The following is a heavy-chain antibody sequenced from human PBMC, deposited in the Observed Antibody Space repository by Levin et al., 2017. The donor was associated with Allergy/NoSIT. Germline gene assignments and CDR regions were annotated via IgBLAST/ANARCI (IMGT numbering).Heavy chain of an antibody. CDR2: FYTSDDT. J-gene: IGHJ3*02. V-gene: IGHV4-4*07. D-gene: IGHD2-21*01. CDR3: ARGGRSNCDNESCYSRNAVNI. Sequence: SETLSLTCTVSGDSVSSHYWNWIRQPAGKGLEWLGCFYTSDDTNYNPSLKSRVTMSFDTSKNHFSLKLSSVTAADTAVYYCARGGRSNCDNESCYSRNAVNIWGRGTMVIVSS. CDR1: GDSVSSHY.